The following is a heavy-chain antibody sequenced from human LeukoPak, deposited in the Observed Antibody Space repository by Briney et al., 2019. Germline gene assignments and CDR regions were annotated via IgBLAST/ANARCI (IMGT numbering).Heavy chain of an antibody. CDR3: ASLLGYCSGGSCYSTGNPCHYYYYGMDV. CDR2: IKHSGSS. V-gene: IGHV4-34*01. CDR1: GGFFSGYY. D-gene: IGHD2-15*01. J-gene: IGHJ6*04. Sequence: PSETLSLICAVYGGFFSGYYGSYIRQPPGKGLEWIGEIKHSGSSNYNPSLKSRVTISVDTSKNQFSLKLSSVTAADTAVYYCASLLGYCSGGSCYSTGNPCHYYYYGMDVWGKGTTVTVSS.